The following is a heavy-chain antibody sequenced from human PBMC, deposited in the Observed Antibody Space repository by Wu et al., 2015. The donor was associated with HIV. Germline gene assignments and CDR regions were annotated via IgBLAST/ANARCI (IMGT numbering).Heavy chain of an antibody. D-gene: IGHD2-21*01. CDR1: GYTFTAHQ. Sequence: QVQLVQSGTEVKKPGASVKVSCKTSGYTFTAHQIHWVRQAPGQGLQWMGRLNPYSGGADYEQRFQGRITMTRDTSISTAYMELSSLRSDDSAVYYCARSSYCGRGCYQYFRHWGQGTLVIVSP. J-gene: IGHJ1*01. CDR3: ARSSYCGRGCYQYFRH. CDR2: LNPYSGGA. V-gene: IGHV1-2*06.